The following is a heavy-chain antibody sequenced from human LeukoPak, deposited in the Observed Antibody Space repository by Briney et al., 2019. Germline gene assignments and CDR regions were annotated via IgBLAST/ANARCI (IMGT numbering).Heavy chain of an antibody. CDR2: IYHSGST. V-gene: IGHV4-38-2*02. CDR3: ARASCGGGTCYDSRGWFDP. J-gene: IGHJ5*02. D-gene: IGHD2-15*01. Sequence: SETLSLTCTVSGYSISSGYYWGWIRQPPGEGLEWIGSIYHSGSTYYKQSLKSRVTISVDTSKNQFSLKLRSVTAADTAVYYCARASCGGGTCYDSRGWFDPWGQGTLVTVSS. CDR1: GYSISSGYY.